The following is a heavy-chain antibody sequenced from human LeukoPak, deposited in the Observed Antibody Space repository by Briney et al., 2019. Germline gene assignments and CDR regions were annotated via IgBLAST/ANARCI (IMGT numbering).Heavy chain of an antibody. CDR3: ARSNWYEYFDN. CDR1: GGSIGSYY. CDR2: VYTSGST. V-gene: IGHV4-4*09. Sequence: SETLSLTCTVSGGSIGSYYWSWIRQPPGKGLEWIGYVYTSGSTNYNPSFKSRVTISADTSKNQFSLRLTSVTAADTALYYCARSNWYEYFDNWGRGPWSPSPQ. J-gene: IGHJ4*02. D-gene: IGHD1-20*01.